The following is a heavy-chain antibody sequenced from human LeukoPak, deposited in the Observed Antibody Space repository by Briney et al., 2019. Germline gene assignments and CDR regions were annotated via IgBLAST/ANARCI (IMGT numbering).Heavy chain of an antibody. D-gene: IGHD4-17*01. CDR1: GGTFSSYA. J-gene: IGHJ4*02. CDR2: IIPIFGTA. Sequence: ASAKVSCKASGGTFSSYAISGVRQAPGQGLEWMGGIIPIFGTANYAQKFQGRVTITTDESTSTAYMELSSLRSEDTAVYYCARYGDYGDYDYWGQGTLVTVSS. V-gene: IGHV1-69*05. CDR3: ARYGDYGDYDY.